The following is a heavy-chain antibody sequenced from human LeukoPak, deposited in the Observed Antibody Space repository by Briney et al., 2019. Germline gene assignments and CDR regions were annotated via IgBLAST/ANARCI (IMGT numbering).Heavy chain of an antibody. D-gene: IGHD1-26*01. CDR3: ATSYRGKYRAFDS. Sequence: GGSLRLSCAASGFTFSIYSLNWVRQAPGKGLEWVAYIGRSGDRTTKYADSVKGRFTISRDNAKNTLYLQMNSLRAEDTAVYYCATSYRGKYRAFDSWGQGTMVTVSS. J-gene: IGHJ3*02. V-gene: IGHV3-48*04. CDR2: IGRSGDRTT. CDR1: GFTFSIYS.